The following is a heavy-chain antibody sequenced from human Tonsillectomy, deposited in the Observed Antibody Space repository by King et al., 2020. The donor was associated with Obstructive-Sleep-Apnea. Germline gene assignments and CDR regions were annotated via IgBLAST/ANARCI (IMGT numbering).Heavy chain of an antibody. J-gene: IGHJ3*02. CDR1: GFTFSSYA. V-gene: IGHV3-30*04. CDR3: ARTPTHWGRYDAFDI. CDR2: ISYDGSNK. D-gene: IGHD7-27*01. Sequence: VQLVESGGGVVQPGRSLRLSCAASGFTFSSYAMHWVRQAPGKGLEWVAVISYDGSNKYYADSVKGRFTISRDNSKNTLYLQMNSLRAEDTAVYYCARTPTHWGRYDAFDIWGQGTMVTVSS.